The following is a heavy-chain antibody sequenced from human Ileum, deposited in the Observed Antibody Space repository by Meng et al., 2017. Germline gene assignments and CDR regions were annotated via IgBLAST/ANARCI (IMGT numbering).Heavy chain of an antibody. CDR3: ARHGGYSQDF. J-gene: IGHJ4*02. CDR2: ISHSGSA. Sequence: QVPRQVSGPGLGSPPGTLSLTCAVSGGSIRSNTYWSWVRQPPGRGLEWIGKISHSGSAYYNPSLKSRVTMSVDKSKSQFSLMLTSVTAADTAIYYCARHGGYSQDFWGQGTLVTVSS. CDR1: GGSIRSNTY. D-gene: IGHD4-23*01. V-gene: IGHV4-4*03.